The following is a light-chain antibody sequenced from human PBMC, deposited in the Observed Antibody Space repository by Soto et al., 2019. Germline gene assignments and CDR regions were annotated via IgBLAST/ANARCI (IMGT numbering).Light chain of an antibody. J-gene: IGLJ3*02. V-gene: IGLV2-14*01. Sequence: QYALTQPASVSGSPGQSITISCTGTSSDVGGYNYVSWYQHHPGKAPKVMIYEVSNRPSGVSNRFSGSKSGNTASLTISGLQAEDEAEYYCCSCTNTNTLVFGGGTKVTVL. CDR1: SSDVGGYNY. CDR2: EVS. CDR3: CSCTNTNTLV.